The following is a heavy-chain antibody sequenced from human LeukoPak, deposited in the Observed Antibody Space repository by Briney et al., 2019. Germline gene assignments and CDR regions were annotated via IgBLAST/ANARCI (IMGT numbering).Heavy chain of an antibody. CDR3: ARAPIVATIDY. V-gene: IGHV4-34*01. CDR2: INHSGST. Sequence: SETLSLTCAVHSGSFSGYYWSWIRQPPGKGLEWIGEINHSGSTNYNPSLKSRVTISVDTSKNQFSLKLSSVTAADTAVYYCARAPIVATIDYWGQGTLVTVSS. J-gene: IGHJ4*02. CDR1: SGSFSGYY. D-gene: IGHD5-12*01.